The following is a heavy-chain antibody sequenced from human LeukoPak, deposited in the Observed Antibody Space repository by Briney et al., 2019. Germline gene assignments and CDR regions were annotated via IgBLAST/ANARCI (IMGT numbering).Heavy chain of an antibody. V-gene: IGHV4-59*08. CDR2: IYYSGST. CDR3: ARGYCSSTSCYGRDAFDI. D-gene: IGHD2-2*01. CDR1: GGSISSYY. Sequence: PSETLSLTCTVSGGSISSYYWSWIRQPPGKGLEWIGYIYYSGSTNYNPSLKSRVTISVDTSKNQFSLKLSSVTAADTAVYYCARGYCSSTSCYGRDAFDIWGQGTMVTVSS. J-gene: IGHJ3*02.